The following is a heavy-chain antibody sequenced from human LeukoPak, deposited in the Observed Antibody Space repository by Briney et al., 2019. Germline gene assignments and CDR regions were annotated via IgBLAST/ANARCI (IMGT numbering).Heavy chain of an antibody. CDR3: ARMEVA. Sequence: GGSLRLSCAASGFTFSSSWMHWVRQVPGKGLVWVSSISSDGITTNYAESVKGRFTISRDNAKNTVYLQMNSRRAEDTAVDYCARMEVAWGQGTIVTVSS. D-gene: IGHD3-3*01. V-gene: IGHV3-74*01. CDR2: ISSDGITT. CDR1: GFTFSSSW. J-gene: IGHJ3*01.